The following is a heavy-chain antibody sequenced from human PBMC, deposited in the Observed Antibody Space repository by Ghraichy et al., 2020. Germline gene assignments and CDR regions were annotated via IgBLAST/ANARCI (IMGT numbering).Heavy chain of an antibody. CDR1: GGSISSSSYY. CDR2: MYYSGST. D-gene: IGHD1-26*01. J-gene: IGHJ4*02. Sequence: SETLSLTCTVSGGSISSSSYYWGWIRQPPGKGLEWIGSMYYSGSTYYNPSLKRRVTISVDTSKNQFSLKRSSVTAADTAVYYCATDSGSYYASFYWGQGTLVTVSS. V-gene: IGHV4-39*01. CDR3: ATDSGSYYASFY.